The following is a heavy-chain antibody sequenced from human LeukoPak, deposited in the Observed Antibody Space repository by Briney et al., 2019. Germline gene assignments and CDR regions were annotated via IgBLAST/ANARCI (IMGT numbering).Heavy chain of an antibody. Sequence: ASVKVSCKASGYTFTGYYMHWVRQAPGQGLEWMGWINPNSGDTNYAQKLQGRVTMTTDTSTSTAYMELRSLRSDDTAVYYCARDGRGGAVDYWGQGTLVTVSS. CDR1: GYTFTGYY. CDR3: ARDGRGGAVDY. CDR2: INPNSGDT. D-gene: IGHD1-26*01. J-gene: IGHJ4*02. V-gene: IGHV1-2*02.